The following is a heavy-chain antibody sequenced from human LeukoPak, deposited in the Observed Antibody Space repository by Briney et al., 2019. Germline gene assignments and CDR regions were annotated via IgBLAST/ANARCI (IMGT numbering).Heavy chain of an antibody. CDR3: ARVGCGSGSYCPYYYYYYMDV. J-gene: IGHJ6*03. Sequence: PGGSLRLSCVASGFTFSSRDWMTWVRPAPGKGLEWVANIKQDGSEKDYVDSVKGRFTISRDNAKNSVDLQMNSLRVEDTAVYYCARVGCGSGSYCPYYYYYYMDVWGKGTTVTISS. CDR1: GFTFSSRDW. D-gene: IGHD3-10*01. CDR2: IKQDGSEK. V-gene: IGHV3-7*01.